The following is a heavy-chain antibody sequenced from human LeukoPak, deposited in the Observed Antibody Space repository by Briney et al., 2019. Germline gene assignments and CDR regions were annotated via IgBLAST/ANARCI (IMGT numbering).Heavy chain of an antibody. CDR2: INPNSGGT. J-gene: IGHJ4*02. Sequence: ASVKVSCKASGYTFTGYYMHWVRQAPGQGLEWMGWINPNSGGTNYAQKFQGRVTMTRDTSISTAYMELSRLRSDDTAVYYCARVHYDILTGYYYFDYWGQGTLVTVSS. D-gene: IGHD3-9*01. V-gene: IGHV1-2*02. CDR1: GYTFTGYY. CDR3: ARVHYDILTGYYYFDY.